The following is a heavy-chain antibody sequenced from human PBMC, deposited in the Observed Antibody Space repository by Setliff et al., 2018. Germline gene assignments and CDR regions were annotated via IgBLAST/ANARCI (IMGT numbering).Heavy chain of an antibody. Sequence: PSETLSLTCTVSGYSISSGYYWGWIRQPPGKGLEWIGNMYHSGSTYYNPSLKSRVTISVDTSKNQFSLKLSSVTAADTAVYYCARLDSSSRVDYWGQGTLVTVSS. J-gene: IGHJ4*02. V-gene: IGHV4-38-2*02. D-gene: IGHD6-13*01. CDR1: GYSISSGYY. CDR2: MYHSGST. CDR3: ARLDSSSRVDY.